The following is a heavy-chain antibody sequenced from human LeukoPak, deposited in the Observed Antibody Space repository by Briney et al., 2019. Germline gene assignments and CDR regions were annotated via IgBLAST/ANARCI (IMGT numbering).Heavy chain of an antibody. CDR3: AREVGYCSGGSCYSYFDY. V-gene: IGHV4-59*01. CDR2: IHYSGST. CDR1: GGSISSYY. D-gene: IGHD2-15*01. J-gene: IGHJ4*02. Sequence: SETLSLTCTVSGGSISSYYWSWIRQPPGKGLEWIGYIHYSGSTNYNASLTNRVTISVDTSKNQFSLKLSSVTAADTAVYYCAREVGYCSGGSCYSYFDYWGQGTLVTVSS.